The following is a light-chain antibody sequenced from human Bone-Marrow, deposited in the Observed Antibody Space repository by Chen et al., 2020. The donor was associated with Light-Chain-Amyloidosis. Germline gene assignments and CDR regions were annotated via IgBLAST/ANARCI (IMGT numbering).Light chain of an antibody. J-gene: IGLJ3*02. CDR1: LLSKQY. CDR3: QTADSSASSWV. Sequence: ELTQPPSVSVSPGQTARITCSGDLLSKQYAYWYQQKPRKAPALVAYKDNKRPSGIPNRFSASSSGTTVTLPIGGVQADDEADYYCQTADSSASSWVFGGGPKVTVL. CDR2: KDN. V-gene: IGLV3-25*03.